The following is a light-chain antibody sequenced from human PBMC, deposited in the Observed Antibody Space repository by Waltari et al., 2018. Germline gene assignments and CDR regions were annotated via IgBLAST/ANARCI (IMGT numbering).Light chain of an antibody. V-gene: IGLV5-45*03. CDR1: SGINVGTYR. J-gene: IGLJ7*01. CDR2: YKSDSDK. Sequence: QAVLTQPSSLSATPGASASPTCTLRSGINVGTYRIHWYQQKPGSPPQYLLRYKSDSDKQQGSGVPSRFSGSKDVSANAGILLISGLQSEDEADYYCMIWHGSAAVFGGGTQLTVL. CDR3: MIWHGSAAV.